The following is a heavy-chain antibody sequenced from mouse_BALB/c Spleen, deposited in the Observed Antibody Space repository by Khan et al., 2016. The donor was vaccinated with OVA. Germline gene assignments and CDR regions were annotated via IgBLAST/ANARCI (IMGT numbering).Heavy chain of an antibody. CDR2: IFPGTGTT. V-gene: IGHV1S132*01. J-gene: IGHJ3*01. CDR3: ATAYFGNYEFAY. CDR1: GYTFTSYW. Sequence: QVQLQQSGAELVKPGASVKLSCKTSGYTFTSYWIQWVKQRPGQGLGWIGEIFPGTGTTYYNENFKGKATLTVDTSSSTAFMQLSSLTSEDSTVYYCATAYFGNYEFAYGGKGTLATVSA. D-gene: IGHD2-10*01.